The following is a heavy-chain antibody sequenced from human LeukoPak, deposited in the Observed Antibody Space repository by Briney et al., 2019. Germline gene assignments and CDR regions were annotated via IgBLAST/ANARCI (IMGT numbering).Heavy chain of an antibody. CDR3: ARRLEGGYRVYYSDY. CDR2: ISAYNGNT. J-gene: IGHJ4*02. Sequence: ASVKVSCKASGYTFTSYGISWVRQAPGQGLEWMGWISAYNGNTNYAQKLQGRVTMTTDTSTSTAYMELRSLRSDDTAVYYCARRLEGGYRVYYSDYWGQGTLVTVSS. V-gene: IGHV1-18*01. CDR1: GYTFTSYG. D-gene: IGHD5-12*01.